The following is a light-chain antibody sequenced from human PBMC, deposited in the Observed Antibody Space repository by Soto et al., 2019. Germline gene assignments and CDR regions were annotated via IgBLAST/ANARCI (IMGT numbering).Light chain of an antibody. V-gene: IGKV3-15*01. CDR2: VAS. J-gene: IGKJ1*01. Sequence: EIVMTQSPATLSVSPGERATLSCRASQSVGGNLAWYQQKPGQAPRLLIYVASTRATGIPARFSGSGSGTEFTLTISSLQSEDSAVYYCQQYNNWPQTFGQGTKVEIK. CDR1: QSVGGN. CDR3: QQYNNWPQT.